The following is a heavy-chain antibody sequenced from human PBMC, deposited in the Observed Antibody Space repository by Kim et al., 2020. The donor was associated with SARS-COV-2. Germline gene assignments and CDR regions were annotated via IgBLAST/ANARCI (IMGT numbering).Heavy chain of an antibody. V-gene: IGHV1-58*01. J-gene: IGHJ4*02. CDR3: AAVYYYGSGSRYYFDY. D-gene: IGHD3-10*01. Sequence: FQERVTITRDMSTSTAYMELSSLRSEDTAVYYCAAVYYYGSGSRYYFDYWGQGTLVTVSS.